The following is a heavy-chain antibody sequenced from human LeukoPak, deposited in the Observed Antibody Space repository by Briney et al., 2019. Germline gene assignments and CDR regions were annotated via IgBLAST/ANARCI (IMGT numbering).Heavy chain of an antibody. CDR1: GYRFTSYW. V-gene: IGHV5-51*01. CDR3: ARLTTISEYRGYSARGGDY. J-gene: IGHJ4*02. D-gene: IGHD4-23*01. Sequence: GGSLKISCKGSGYRFTSYWIGWVRQMPGQGLEWMGIIYPGDSDTRYSPSFQGQVTISADKSISTAFLQWSSLRASDTAMYYCARLTTISEYRGYSARGGDYWGQGTLVTVSS. CDR2: IYPGDSDT.